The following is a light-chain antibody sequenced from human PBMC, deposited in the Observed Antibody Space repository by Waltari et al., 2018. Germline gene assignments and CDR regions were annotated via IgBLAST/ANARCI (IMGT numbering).Light chain of an antibody. Sequence: DIVMTQSPDSLAVSLGDRVPINCRSSQNLLYNSDNKNYLAWFQQKPGQPPKLLIYWASTRESGVPDRFSGSGSGTEFTLTISSLQAADVAVYYCQQCYSTPYTFGQGTKLEIK. CDR3: QQCYSTPYT. CDR2: WAS. V-gene: IGKV4-1*01. CDR1: QNLLYNSDNKNY. J-gene: IGKJ2*01.